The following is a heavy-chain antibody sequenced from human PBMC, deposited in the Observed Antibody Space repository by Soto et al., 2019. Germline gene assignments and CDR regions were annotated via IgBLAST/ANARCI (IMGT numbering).Heavy chain of an antibody. Sequence: GGSLRLSCVASGFTFSSYSMNWVRQAPGKGLEWVSSISSSSSYIYYADSVKGRFTISRDNAKNSLYLQMNSLRAEDTAVYYCARAPAYSSSHFDYWGQGTLVTVSS. D-gene: IGHD6-6*01. CDR1: GFTFSSYS. CDR3: ARAPAYSSSHFDY. CDR2: ISSSSSYI. J-gene: IGHJ4*02. V-gene: IGHV3-21*01.